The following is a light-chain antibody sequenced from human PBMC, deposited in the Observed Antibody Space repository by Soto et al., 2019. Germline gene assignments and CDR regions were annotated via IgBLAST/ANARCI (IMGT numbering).Light chain of an antibody. V-gene: IGLV3-1*01. CDR3: QAWDSSTANYV. J-gene: IGLJ1*01. CDR2: QDS. Sequence: SYDLTQPPSVSVSTGQTASIPRPGDKLGDKYACWYQQKPGQSPVLVIYQDSKRASGIPERFSGSNSGNTATLTISGTQAMDEADYYCQAWDSSTANYVFGTGTKVTVL. CDR1: KLGDKY.